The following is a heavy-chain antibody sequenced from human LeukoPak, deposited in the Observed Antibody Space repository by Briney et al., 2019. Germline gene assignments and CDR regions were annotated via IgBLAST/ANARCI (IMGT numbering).Heavy chain of an antibody. Sequence: PSETLSLTCAVYGGSFSGYYWSCIRQPPGKGLEWIGEINHSGSTNYNPSLKSRVTISVDTSKNQFSLKLSSVTAADTAVYYCARGKLSQITMVRGVTYWFDPWGQGTLVTVSS. CDR3: ARGKLSQITMVRGVTYWFDP. J-gene: IGHJ5*02. V-gene: IGHV4-34*01. CDR2: INHSGST. D-gene: IGHD3-10*01. CDR1: GGSFSGYY.